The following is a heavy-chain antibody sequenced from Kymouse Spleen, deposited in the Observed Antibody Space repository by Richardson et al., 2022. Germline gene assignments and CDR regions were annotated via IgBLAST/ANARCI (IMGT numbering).Heavy chain of an antibody. CDR3: AKDVFDWLSYGMDV. CDR2: ISYDGSNK. Sequence: QVQLVESGGGVVQPGRSLRLSCAASGFTFSSYGMHWVRQAPGKGLEWVAVISYDGSNKYYADSVKGRFTISRDNSKNTLYLQMNSLRAEDTAVYYCAKDVFDWLSYGMDVWGQGTTVTVSS. D-gene: IGHD3-9*01. CDR1: GFTFSSYG. J-gene: IGHJ6*02. V-gene: IGHV3-30*18.